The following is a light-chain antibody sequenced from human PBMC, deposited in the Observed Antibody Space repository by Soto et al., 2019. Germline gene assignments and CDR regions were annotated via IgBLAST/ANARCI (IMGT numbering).Light chain of an antibody. CDR3: AAWDDSGPYAV. V-gene: IGLV1-47*01. CDR2: KDN. J-gene: IGLJ7*01. CDR1: SSNIGKNY. Sequence: QSVLTQPPSVSGTPGQWVTISCSGSSSNIGKNYVYWYQQVPGTAPKLLIYKDNQRPSGVPDRFSVSKSGTSASLAISGLRPEDEADYYCAAWDDSGPYAVFGGGTQLTVL.